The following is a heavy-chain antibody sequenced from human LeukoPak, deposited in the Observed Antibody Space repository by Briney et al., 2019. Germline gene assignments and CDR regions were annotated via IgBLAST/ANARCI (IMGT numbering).Heavy chain of an antibody. Sequence: WGSLRLSCVVSGFTFSSYGIHWVRQAPGKGLEWVSHISSTSTTYYADSVKGRFTTSRDNAKNLLYLQMNSLRDEDTAVYYCAAAGDYWGQGTLVTVSS. CDR1: GFTFSSYG. J-gene: IGHJ4*02. V-gene: IGHV3-48*02. D-gene: IGHD3-10*01. CDR2: ISSTSTT. CDR3: AAAGDY.